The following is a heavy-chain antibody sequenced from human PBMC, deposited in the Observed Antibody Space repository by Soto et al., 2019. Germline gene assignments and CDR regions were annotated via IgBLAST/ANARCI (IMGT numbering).Heavy chain of an antibody. CDR3: ATGYSGYDNPIDY. D-gene: IGHD5-12*01. J-gene: IGHJ4*02. Sequence: GGCLRLCCAASGFRFSSYSMNWVRQAPGKGLEWVSSISSSSSYIYYADSVKGRFTISRDNAKNSLYLQMNSLRAEDTAVYYCATGYSGYDNPIDYWGQGTLVTVSS. CDR1: GFRFSSYS. CDR2: ISSSSSYI. V-gene: IGHV3-21*04.